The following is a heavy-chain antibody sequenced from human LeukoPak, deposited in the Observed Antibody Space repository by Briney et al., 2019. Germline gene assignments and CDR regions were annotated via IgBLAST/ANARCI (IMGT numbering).Heavy chain of an antibody. J-gene: IGHJ4*02. Sequence: GGSLRLSCAASGFTVSSNYMSWVRQAPGKGLEWVPVIYSGGSTYYADSVKGRFTISRDNSKNTLYLQMNTLRAEDTAVYYCARGGRVDYFDYWGQGTLVTVSS. CDR2: IYSGGST. CDR1: GFTVSSNY. V-gene: IGHV3-66*01. CDR3: ARGGRVDYFDY.